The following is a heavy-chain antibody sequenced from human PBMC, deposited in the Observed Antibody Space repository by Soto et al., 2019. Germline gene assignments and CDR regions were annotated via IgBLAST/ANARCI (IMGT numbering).Heavy chain of an antibody. J-gene: IGHJ6*02. Sequence: EVQLVESGGGLVQPGGSLRLSCAASGFTFSSYEMNWVRQAPGKGLEWVSYISSSGSTIYYADSVKGRFTISRDNAKNSLYLQMNSLRADDTAVYYCARDRPAWATVTTGYYGMDVWGQGTTVTVSS. CDR3: ARDRPAWATVTTGYYGMDV. CDR2: ISSSGSTI. V-gene: IGHV3-48*03. D-gene: IGHD4-17*01. CDR1: GFTFSSYE.